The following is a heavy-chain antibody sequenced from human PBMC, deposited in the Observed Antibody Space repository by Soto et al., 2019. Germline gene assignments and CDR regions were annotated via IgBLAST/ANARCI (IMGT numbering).Heavy chain of an antibody. V-gene: IGHV1-8*01. D-gene: IGHD1-26*01. CDR2: MNPNSGNT. Sequence: QVQLVQSGAEVKKPGASVKVSCKASGYTFTSYDINWVRQATGQGLEWMGWMNPNSGNTGYAQKLQGRVTMARNNSISTAYMELSSLRSENTAVSYCAREKVGAHDYWGQGTLVTVSS. J-gene: IGHJ4*02. CDR3: AREKVGAHDY. CDR1: GYTFTSYD.